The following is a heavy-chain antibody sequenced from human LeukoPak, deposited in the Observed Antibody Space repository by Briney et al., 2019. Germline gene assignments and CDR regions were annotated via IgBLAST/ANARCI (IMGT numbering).Heavy chain of an antibody. D-gene: IGHD3-16*01. CDR3: ARRGLGIGYDY. CDR1: GYTFTTYY. Sequence: ASVKVSCKASGYTFTTYYMHWVRQAPGQGLEWMGIINPSGGSTSYAQKFQGRVTMTRDTSTSTVNMELSSLRSEDTAVYYCARRGLGIGYDYWGQGTLVTVSS. CDR2: INPSGGST. V-gene: IGHV1-46*01. J-gene: IGHJ4*02.